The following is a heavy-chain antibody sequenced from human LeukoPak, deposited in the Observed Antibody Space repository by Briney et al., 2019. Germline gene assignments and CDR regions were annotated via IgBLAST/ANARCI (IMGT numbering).Heavy chain of an antibody. CDR2: ISGSGGST. V-gene: IGHV3-23*01. Sequence: GGSLRLSCAASGFTFSSYAMSWVRQAPGKGLEWVSAISGSGGSTYYADSVKDRFTISRDNSKNTLYLQMNSLRAEDTAVYYCARDRGYCSSTSCYRWFDPWGQGTLVTVSS. D-gene: IGHD2-2*02. J-gene: IGHJ5*02. CDR1: GFTFSSYA. CDR3: ARDRGYCSSTSCYRWFDP.